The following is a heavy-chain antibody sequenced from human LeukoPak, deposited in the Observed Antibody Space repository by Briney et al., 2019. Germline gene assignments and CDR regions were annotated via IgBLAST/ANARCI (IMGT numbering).Heavy chain of an antibody. J-gene: IGHJ3*02. V-gene: IGHV1-58*01. CDR3: AANYYGSGSFNAFDI. Sequence: SVKVSCKASGFTFTSSAVQWVRQARGQRLEWIGWIVVGSGNTNYAQKFQERVTITRDMSTSTAYMELSSLRPEDTAVYYCAANYYGSGSFNAFDIWGQGTMVTVSS. D-gene: IGHD3-10*01. CDR1: GFTFTSSA. CDR2: IVVGSGNT.